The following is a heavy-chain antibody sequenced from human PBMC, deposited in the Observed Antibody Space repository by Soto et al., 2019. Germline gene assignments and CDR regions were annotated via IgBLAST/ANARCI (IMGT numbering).Heavy chain of an antibody. J-gene: IGHJ5*02. Sequence: QVQLVESGGGVVQPGRSLRLSCAASGFTFSSYAMHWVRQAPGKGLEWVAVISYDGSNKYYADSVKGRFTISRDNSKHTLYLQRNSLRAEDTAVYYCARDRAGSILNWFDPWGQGTLVTVSS. V-gene: IGHV3-30-3*01. CDR3: ARDRAGSILNWFDP. D-gene: IGHD2-15*01. CDR1: GFTFSSYA. CDR2: ISYDGSNK.